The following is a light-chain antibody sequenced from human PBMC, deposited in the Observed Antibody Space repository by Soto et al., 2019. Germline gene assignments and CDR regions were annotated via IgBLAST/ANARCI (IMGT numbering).Light chain of an antibody. CDR3: QQYGSSPYT. J-gene: IGKJ2*01. CDR1: RSVSSSY. V-gene: IGKV3-20*01. Sequence: EIVLTQSPGTLSLSPGERATLSCRASRSVSSSYLAWYQQKPGQAPRLLIYGASSMATGIPDRFSGSGSGTDFTLTISRLEPEDFAVYYCQQYGSSPYTFGQGTKLEIK. CDR2: GAS.